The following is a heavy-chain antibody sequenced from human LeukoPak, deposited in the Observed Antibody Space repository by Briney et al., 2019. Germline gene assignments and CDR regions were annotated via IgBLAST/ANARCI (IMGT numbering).Heavy chain of an antibody. CDR3: ARELGYGSGSFYPYDS. D-gene: IGHD3-10*01. V-gene: IGHV3-30*03. Sequence: GGSLRLSCAASGFTFSSYAMSWVRQAPGKGLEWVAVISYDGSFKDYGDSVKGRFTISRDNAKNTLYLQTNSLRVEDTAVYFCARELGYGSGSFYPYDSWGQGTLVTVS. J-gene: IGHJ4*02. CDR1: GFTFSSYA. CDR2: ISYDGSFK.